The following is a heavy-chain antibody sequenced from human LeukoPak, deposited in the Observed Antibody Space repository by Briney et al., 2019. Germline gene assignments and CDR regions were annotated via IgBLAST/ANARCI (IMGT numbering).Heavy chain of an antibody. D-gene: IGHD3-10*01. Sequence: SETLSLTCTVSGGSISSSSNYWGWIRQPPGKGLEWIGSIYYSGSTYYNPSLKSRVTISVDTSKNQFSLKLSSVTAADTAVYYCARVRWLGEGDYWGQGTLVTVSS. CDR2: IYYSGST. CDR3: ARVRWLGEGDY. CDR1: GGSISSSSNY. J-gene: IGHJ4*02. V-gene: IGHV4-39*01.